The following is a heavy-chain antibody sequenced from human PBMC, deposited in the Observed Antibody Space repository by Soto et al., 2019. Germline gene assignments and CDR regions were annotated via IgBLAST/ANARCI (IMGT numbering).Heavy chain of an antibody. CDR2: FDPEDGET. Sequence: ASVKVSCKFSGYTLTELSMHWVRQAPGKGLEWMGGFDPEDGETIYAQKFQGRVTMTEDTSTDTAYMELSSLRSEDTAVYYCATPGPFWSGPAESKFDYWGQGTLVTVSS. D-gene: IGHD3-3*01. V-gene: IGHV1-24*01. J-gene: IGHJ4*02. CDR1: GYTLTELS. CDR3: ATPGPFWSGPAESKFDY.